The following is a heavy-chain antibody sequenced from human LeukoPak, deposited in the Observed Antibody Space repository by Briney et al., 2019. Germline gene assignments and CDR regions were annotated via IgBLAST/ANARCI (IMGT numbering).Heavy chain of an antibody. J-gene: IGHJ4*02. Sequence: ASVKVSCKASGYTFTSYYMHWVRQAPGQGLEWMGIINPSGGSTSYAQKFQGRVTMTRDTSTSTVYMELSSLRSEDTAVYYCARGVGTAMVMAAVRVFGLWGQGTLVTVSS. V-gene: IGHV1-46*01. D-gene: IGHD5-18*01. CDR3: ARGVGTAMVMAAVRVFGL. CDR1: GYTFTSYY. CDR2: INPSGGST.